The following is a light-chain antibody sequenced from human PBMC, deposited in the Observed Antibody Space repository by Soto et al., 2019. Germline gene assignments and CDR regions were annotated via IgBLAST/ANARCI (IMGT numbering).Light chain of an antibody. Sequence: EIVLTQSPGTLSLSPGERATLSCRASQSVTSSYLAWYQREPGQAPRLLIFAASTRATGIPDRFSGSGSGTDFTLTISRLEPEDFALYYCQQYGSTPPTFGQGTKVEIK. J-gene: IGKJ2*01. CDR2: AAS. CDR1: QSVTSSY. V-gene: IGKV3-20*01. CDR3: QQYGSTPPT.